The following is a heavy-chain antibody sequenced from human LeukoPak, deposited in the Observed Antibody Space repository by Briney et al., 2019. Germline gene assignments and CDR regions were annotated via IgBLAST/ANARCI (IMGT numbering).Heavy chain of an antibody. CDR3: ASLEDYYYDMDV. J-gene: IGHJ6*03. V-gene: IGHV3-21*01. CDR2: ISSSSSYI. D-gene: IGHD3-3*01. CDR1: GFTFSSYS. Sequence: PGGSLRLSCAASGFTFSSYSMNWVRQAPGKGLEWVSSISSSSSYIYYADSVKGRFTISRDNAKNSLYLQMNSLRAEDTAVYYCASLEDYYYDMDVWGKGTTVTVSS.